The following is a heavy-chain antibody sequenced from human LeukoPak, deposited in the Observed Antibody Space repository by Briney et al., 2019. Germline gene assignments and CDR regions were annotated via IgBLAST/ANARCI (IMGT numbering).Heavy chain of an antibody. CDR2: IIPIFGTA. J-gene: IGHJ1*01. Sequence: ASVKVSCKASGYTFTSYGISWVRQAPGQGLEWMGGIIPIFGTANYAQKFQGRVTITADESTSTAYMELSSLRSEDTAVYYCARAPWELQPNGAEYFQHWGQGTLVTVSS. D-gene: IGHD1-26*01. CDR1: GYTFTSYG. CDR3: ARAPWELQPNGAEYFQH. V-gene: IGHV1-69*13.